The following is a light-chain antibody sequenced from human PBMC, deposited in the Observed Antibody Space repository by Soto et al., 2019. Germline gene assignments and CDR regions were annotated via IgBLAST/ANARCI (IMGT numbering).Light chain of an antibody. CDR3: QQYNSYSRT. CDR2: DVS. CDR1: QTINNQ. Sequence: DIQMTQSPSTLSASVGDRVTIPCRASQTINNQLAWYQQKPGKAPKLLIFDVSSLESGVPSRFSGSGSGTEFTLTISSLQPDDFATYYCQQYNSYSRTFGQGTKVDIK. J-gene: IGKJ1*01. V-gene: IGKV1-5*01.